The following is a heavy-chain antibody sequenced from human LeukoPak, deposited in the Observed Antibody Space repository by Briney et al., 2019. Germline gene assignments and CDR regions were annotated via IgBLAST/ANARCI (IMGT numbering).Heavy chain of an antibody. CDR3: ARETSQRGAHYMDV. CDR2: IYYSGST. D-gene: IGHD3-16*01. V-gene: IGHV4-59*01. CDR1: GGSISSYY. Sequence: TLSLTCTVSGGSISSYYWSWIRQPPGKGLEWIGYIYYSGSTNYNPSLKSRVTISVDTSKNQFSLKLSSVTAADTAVYYCARETSQRGAHYMDVWGKGTTVTISS. J-gene: IGHJ6*03.